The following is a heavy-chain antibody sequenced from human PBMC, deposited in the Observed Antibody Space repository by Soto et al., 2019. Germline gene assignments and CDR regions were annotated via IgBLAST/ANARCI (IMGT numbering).Heavy chain of an antibody. CDR1: GFTFSSYG. CDR3: AKDLLEDTAMVNDAFDI. V-gene: IGHV3-30*18. D-gene: IGHD5-18*01. CDR2: ISYDGSNK. Sequence: GGSLRLSCAASGFTFSSYGMHWVRQAPGKGLEWVAVISYDGSNKYYADSVKGRFTISRDNSKNTLYLQMNSLRAEDTAVYYCAKDLLEDTAMVNDAFDIWGQGTMVTVSS. J-gene: IGHJ3*02.